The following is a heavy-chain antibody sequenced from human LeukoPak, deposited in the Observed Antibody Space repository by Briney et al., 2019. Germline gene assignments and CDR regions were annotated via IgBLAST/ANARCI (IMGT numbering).Heavy chain of an antibody. CDR2: IIPIFGTA. CDR1: GGTFSSYA. CDR3: ARDLPYSSGTRVDMDV. J-gene: IGHJ6*03. V-gene: IGHV1-69*01. Sequence: GASVKVSCKASGGTFSSYAISWVRQAPGQGLEWMGGIIPIFGTANYAQKFQGRVTITADESTSTAYMELNSLRSEDTAVYYCARDLPYSSGTRVDMDVWGKGTTVTVSS. D-gene: IGHD6-19*01.